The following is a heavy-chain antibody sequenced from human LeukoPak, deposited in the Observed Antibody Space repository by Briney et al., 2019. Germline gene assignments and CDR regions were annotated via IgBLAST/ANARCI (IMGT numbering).Heavy chain of an antibody. CDR3: ARDAAAIMWFDP. J-gene: IGHJ5*02. V-gene: IGHV1-3*01. Sequence: ASVKVSCKASGYTFTSYAMHWVRQAPGQRLEWMGWINAGNGNTKYSQKFQGRATITRDTSASTAYMELSSLRSEDTAVYYCARDAAAIMWFDPWGQGTLVTVSS. CDR2: INAGNGNT. D-gene: IGHD2-2*01. CDR1: GYTFTSYA.